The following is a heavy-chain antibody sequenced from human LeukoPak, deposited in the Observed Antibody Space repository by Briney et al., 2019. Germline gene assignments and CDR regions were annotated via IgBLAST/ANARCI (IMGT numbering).Heavy chain of an antibody. CDR3: ARHAIFGVVKSWFDP. CDR2: IYPGDSDT. V-gene: IGHV5-51*01. CDR1: GYSFTSYW. Sequence: GESLKISCKGSGYSFTSYWTGWVRQMPGKGLEWMGIIYPGDSDTRYSPSFQGQVTISADKSISTAYLQWSSLKASDTAMYYCARHAIFGVVKSWFDPWGQGTLVTVSS. D-gene: IGHD3-3*01. J-gene: IGHJ5*02.